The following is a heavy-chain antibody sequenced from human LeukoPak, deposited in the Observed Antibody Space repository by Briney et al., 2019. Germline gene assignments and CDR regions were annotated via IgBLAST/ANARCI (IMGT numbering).Heavy chain of an antibody. CDR1: GFTFSSHA. V-gene: IGHV3-48*01. J-gene: IGHJ3*02. Sequence: GGSLRLSCAASGFTFSSHAMNWVHQAPGKGLEWVSYISSSYNTIYYAASVKGRFTISRDNSKNTLYLQMNSLRAEDTAVYYCAKAVNSVYDSSGPIWGQGTMVTVSS. CDR2: ISSSYNTI. D-gene: IGHD3-22*01. CDR3: AKAVNSVYDSSGPI.